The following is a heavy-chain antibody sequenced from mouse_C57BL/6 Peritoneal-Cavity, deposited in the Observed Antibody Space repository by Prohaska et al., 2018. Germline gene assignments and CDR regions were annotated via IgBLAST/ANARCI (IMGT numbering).Heavy chain of an antibody. V-gene: IGHV12-3*01. CDR1: GFPITSGYY. D-gene: IGHD2-3*01. CDR3: AGDRDGYCYFDV. CDR2: ITHSGET. J-gene: IGHJ1*03. Sequence: QMQLQESGPGLVKPSQSLFLTCSITGFPITSGYYWIWIRQSPGKPLEWMGYITHSGETFYNPSLQSPISNTIETSKNQFYLYLNSETTDDAVMYFCAGDRDGYCYFDVCGTGTAVTVSS.